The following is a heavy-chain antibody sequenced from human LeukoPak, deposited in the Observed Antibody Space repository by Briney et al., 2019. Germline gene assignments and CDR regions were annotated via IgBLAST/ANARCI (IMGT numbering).Heavy chain of an antibody. J-gene: IGHJ3*02. V-gene: IGHV4-59*01. CDR3: ARSGTLLTYYYDSSAFDAFDI. CDR2: IYYSGST. Sequence: SETLSLTCTVSGGSISSYYWSWIRQPPGKGLEWIGYIYYSGSTDYNPSLKSRVTISVDTSKNQFSLKLSSVTAADTAVYYCARSGTLLTYYYDSSAFDAFDIWGQGTMVTVSS. D-gene: IGHD3-22*01. CDR1: GGSISSYY.